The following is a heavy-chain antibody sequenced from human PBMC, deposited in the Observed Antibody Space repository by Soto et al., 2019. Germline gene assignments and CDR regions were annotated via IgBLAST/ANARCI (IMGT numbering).Heavy chain of an antibody. V-gene: IGHV5-51*01. J-gene: IGHJ4*02. CDR2: IYPGDSDT. CDR1: GYSFTSYW. Sequence: GESLKISCKGSGYSFTSYWIGWVRQMRGKGLEWMGIIYPGDSDTRYSPSFQGQVTISADKSISTAYLQWSSLKASDTAMYYCARLAPTLIAVARMNFDYWGQGTLVTVSS. D-gene: IGHD6-19*01. CDR3: ARLAPTLIAVARMNFDY.